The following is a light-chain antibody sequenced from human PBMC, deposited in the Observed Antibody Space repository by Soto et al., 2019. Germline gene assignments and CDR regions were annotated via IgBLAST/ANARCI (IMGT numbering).Light chain of an antibody. CDR1: SSDIGGYDY. Sequence: QSALTQPDSVSGSPGQSITISCTGSSSDIGGYDYVSWFQQHPGKAPTLLLSEVNNRPSGVSNRFSGSKSGNAASLTISGLQADDEAYYFCCSFARNWNHVFGSGTKVTVL. CDR2: EVN. V-gene: IGLV2-14*01. CDR3: CSFARNWNHV. J-gene: IGLJ1*01.